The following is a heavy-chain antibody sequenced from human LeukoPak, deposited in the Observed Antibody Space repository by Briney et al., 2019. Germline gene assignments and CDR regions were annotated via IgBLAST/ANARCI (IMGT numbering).Heavy chain of an antibody. CDR3: ATELTGDSAYAFDI. V-gene: IGHV4-59*01. Sequence: PSETLSLTCTVSGGSISSYYWSWIRQPPGKGLEWIGYIYYSGSTNYNPSLKSRVTISVDTSKNQFSLKLSSVTAADTAVYYCATELTGDSAYAFDIWGQGTMVTVSS. CDR2: IYYSGST. D-gene: IGHD7-27*01. J-gene: IGHJ3*02. CDR1: GGSISSYY.